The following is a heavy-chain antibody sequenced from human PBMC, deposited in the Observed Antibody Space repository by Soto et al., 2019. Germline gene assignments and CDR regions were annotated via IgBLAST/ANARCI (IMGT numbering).Heavy chain of an antibody. Sequence: PGGSLRFSCAASGFTFDDYAMHWVRQAPGKGLEWVSGISWNSGSIGYADSVKGRFTISRDNAKNSLYLQMNSLRAEDTALYYCAKDKDIVVVPAAIQGDAFDIWGHGTMVTVSS. D-gene: IGHD2-2*02. CDR3: AKDKDIVVVPAAIQGDAFDI. CDR2: ISWNSGSI. J-gene: IGHJ3*02. CDR1: GFTFDDYA. V-gene: IGHV3-9*01.